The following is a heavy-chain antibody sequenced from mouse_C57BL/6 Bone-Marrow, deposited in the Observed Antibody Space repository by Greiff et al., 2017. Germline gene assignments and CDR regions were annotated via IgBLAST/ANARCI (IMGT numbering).Heavy chain of an antibody. V-gene: IGHV14-4*01. J-gene: IGHJ4*01. CDR1: GFNIKADY. Sequence: VQLQQSGAELVRPGASVKMSCTASGFNIKADYMHWVKPRPEQGLEWIGWIDPENGDTEYASKFQGKATITADPSSNTAYLQLSSLTYEDAADYYCTLVGYYDMDYWGQGTTVTVSS. CDR2: IDPENGDT. CDR3: TLVGYYDMDY.